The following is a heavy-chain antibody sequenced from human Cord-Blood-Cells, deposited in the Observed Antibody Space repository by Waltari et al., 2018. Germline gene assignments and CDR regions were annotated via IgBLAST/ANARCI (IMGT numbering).Heavy chain of an antibody. CDR2: IWYDGSNK. Sequence: GLEWVAVIWYDGSNKYYADSVKGRFTISRDNSKNTLYLQMNSLRAEDTTVYYCARGVVPAARAAPRFDPWGQGTLVTVSS. D-gene: IGHD2-2*01. CDR3: ARGVVPAARAAPRFDP. V-gene: IGHV3-33*01. J-gene: IGHJ5*02.